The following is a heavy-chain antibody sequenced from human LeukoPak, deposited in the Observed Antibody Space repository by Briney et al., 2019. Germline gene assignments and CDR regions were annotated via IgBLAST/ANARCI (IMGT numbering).Heavy chain of an antibody. CDR1: GFTFSNAW. J-gene: IGHJ4*02. V-gene: IGHV3-15*01. Sequence: PGGSLRLSCAASGFTFSNAWMSWVRQAPGKGLEWVGRIKSRTDGGTTDYAAPVKGRFTISRDDSKNTLYLQMNSLKTEDTAVYYCTTIRDGYNLRFLLNFDYWGQGTLVTVSS. CDR3: TTIRDGYNLRFLLNFDY. CDR2: IKSRTDGGTT. D-gene: IGHD5-24*01.